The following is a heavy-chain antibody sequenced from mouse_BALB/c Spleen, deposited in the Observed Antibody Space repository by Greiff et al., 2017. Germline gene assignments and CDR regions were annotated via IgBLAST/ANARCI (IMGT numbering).Heavy chain of an antibody. Sequence: DVKLVESGGGLLQPGGSLKLSCAASGFPFSSYGMSWVRQTPDKRLELVATINSNGGSTYYPDSVKGRFTISRDNAKNTLYLQMSSLKSEDTAMYYCARDRPFDYWGQGTTLTVSS. J-gene: IGHJ2*01. CDR3: ARDRPFDY. CDR2: INSNGGST. V-gene: IGHV5-6-3*01. CDR1: GFPFSSYG.